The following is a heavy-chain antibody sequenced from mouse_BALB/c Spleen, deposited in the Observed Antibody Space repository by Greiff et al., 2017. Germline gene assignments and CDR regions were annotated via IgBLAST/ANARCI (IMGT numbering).Heavy chain of an antibody. D-gene: IGHD6-1*01. CDR3: ARGIASFDY. Sequence: QVQLQQSGAELVRPGVSVKISCKGSGYTFTDYAMHWVKQSHAKSLEWIGVISTYYGDASYNQKFKGKATMTVDKSSSTAYMELARLTSEDSAIYYCARGIASFDYWGQGTTLTVSS. J-gene: IGHJ2*01. CDR2: ISTYYGDA. V-gene: IGHV1S137*01. CDR1: GYTFTDYA.